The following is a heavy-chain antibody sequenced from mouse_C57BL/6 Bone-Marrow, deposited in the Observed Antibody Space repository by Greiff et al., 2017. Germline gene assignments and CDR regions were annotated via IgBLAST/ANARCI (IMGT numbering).Heavy chain of an antibody. V-gene: IGHV5-6*01. CDR3: ARSPLYYYGSSPYFDY. D-gene: IGHD1-1*01. J-gene: IGHJ2*01. Sequence: EVKLMESGGDLVKPGGSLKLSCAASGFTFSSYGMSWVRQTPDTRLEWVATISSGGSYTYYPDSVKGRFTISRDNAKNTLYLQMRSLKSEDTAMYYCARSPLYYYGSSPYFDYWGQGTTLTVSS. CDR1: GFTFSSYG. CDR2: ISSGGSYT.